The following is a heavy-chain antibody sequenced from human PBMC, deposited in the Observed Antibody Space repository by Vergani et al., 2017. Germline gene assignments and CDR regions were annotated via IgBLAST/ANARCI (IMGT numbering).Heavy chain of an antibody. V-gene: IGHV1-18*01. D-gene: IGHD3-10*01. Sequence: QVQLVQSGAEVKKPGASVKVSCKGSSHTFQTYGISWVRQAPGKGLEWMAWIRPYTGHTIYAQKFQDRVTMTPDTSTNTAYMELRSLRSDDTAVYFCARVAHSNSGVTPTAFDVWGQGTMVSVSS. CDR3: ARVAHSNSGVTPTAFDV. J-gene: IGHJ3*01. CDR1: SHTFQTYG. CDR2: IRPYTGHT.